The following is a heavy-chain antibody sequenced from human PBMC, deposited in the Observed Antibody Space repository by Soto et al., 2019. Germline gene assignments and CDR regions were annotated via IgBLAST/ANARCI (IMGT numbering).Heavy chain of an antibody. CDR3: AKDLPRPGRAYGMDV. J-gene: IGHJ6*02. CDR2: ISYDGSNK. CDR1: GFTFSSYG. Sequence: QVQLVESGGGVVQPGRSLRLSCAASGFTFSSYGMHWVRQAPGKGLEWVAVISYDGSNKYYADSVKGRFTISRDNSKNTLYLQMNSLRVEDTAVYYCAKDLPRPGRAYGMDVWGQGTTVTVSS. V-gene: IGHV3-30*18.